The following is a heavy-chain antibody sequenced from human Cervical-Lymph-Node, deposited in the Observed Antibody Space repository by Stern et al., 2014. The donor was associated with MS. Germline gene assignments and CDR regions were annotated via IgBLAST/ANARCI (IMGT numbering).Heavy chain of an antibody. J-gene: IGHJ5*02. CDR3: ARGYGYGDYVENWFDP. CDR1: GYTFTSYA. Sequence: MQLVESGAEVKKPGASVKVSCKASGYTFTSYAMHWVRQAPGQRLEWMGWINAGNGNTKYSQKFQGRVTITRDTSASTAYMEVRSLRSEDTAVYYCARGYGYGDYVENWFDPWGQGTLVTVSS. V-gene: IGHV1-3*01. CDR2: INAGNGNT. D-gene: IGHD4-17*01.